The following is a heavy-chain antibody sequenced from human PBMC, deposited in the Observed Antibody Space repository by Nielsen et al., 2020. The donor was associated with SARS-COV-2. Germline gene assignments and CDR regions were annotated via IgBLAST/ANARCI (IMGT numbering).Heavy chain of an antibody. Sequence: GESLKISCAASGFILSDSVVHWVRQASGKGLVWVSRINSDGSSTSYADSVKGRFTISRDNAKNTLYLQMNSLRAEDTAVYYCVRGLQVPNGLAHRWGQGTLVTVSS. CDR1: GFILSDSV. J-gene: IGHJ4*02. D-gene: IGHD3-16*01. CDR2: INSDGSST. CDR3: VRGLQVPNGLAHR. V-gene: IGHV3-74*01.